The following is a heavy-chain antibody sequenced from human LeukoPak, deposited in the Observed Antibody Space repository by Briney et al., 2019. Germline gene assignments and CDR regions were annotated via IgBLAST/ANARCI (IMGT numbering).Heavy chain of an antibody. J-gene: IGHJ6*02. Sequence: GASVKVSCKASGYTFTSYGINWVRQAPGQGLEWMGWISAYNGNTNYAQKLQGRVTMTTDTYTSTAYMELRSLRSDDTAVYYCARDRAAAPYYYYGMDVWGQGTTVTVSS. D-gene: IGHD2-2*01. V-gene: IGHV1-18*01. CDR1: GYTFTSYG. CDR3: ARDRAAAPYYYYGMDV. CDR2: ISAYNGNT.